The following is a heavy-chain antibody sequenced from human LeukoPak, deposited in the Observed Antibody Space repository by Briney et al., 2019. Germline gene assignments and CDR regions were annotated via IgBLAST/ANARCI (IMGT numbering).Heavy chain of an antibody. CDR2: IYPGDSDT. J-gene: IGHJ4*02. Sequence: GESLKISCKGSGYRFTSYWIAWVRQMPGKGLEWMGSIYPGDSDTRYSPSFQGQVTISADKSITTAYLQWSSLKASDTAMYYCSTPQVSGWNFDYWGQGTLVTVSS. CDR3: STPQVSGWNFDY. D-gene: IGHD6-19*01. CDR1: GYRFTSYW. V-gene: IGHV5-51*01.